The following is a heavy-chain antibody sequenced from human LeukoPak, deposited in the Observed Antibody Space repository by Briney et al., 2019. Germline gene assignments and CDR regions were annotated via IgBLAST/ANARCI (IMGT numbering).Heavy chain of an antibody. Sequence: QPGGSLRLSCAASGFTFSSYAMHWVRQAPGKGLEWVAVIWYDGSNKYYADSVKGRFTISRDNSKNTLYLQMNSLRAEDTAVYYCASSSLTNIVVVPAATSYYYYGMDVWGQGTTVTVSS. CDR2: IWYDGSNK. D-gene: IGHD2-2*01. J-gene: IGHJ6*02. CDR3: ASSSLTNIVVVPAATSYYYYGMDV. V-gene: IGHV3-33*08. CDR1: GFTFSSYA.